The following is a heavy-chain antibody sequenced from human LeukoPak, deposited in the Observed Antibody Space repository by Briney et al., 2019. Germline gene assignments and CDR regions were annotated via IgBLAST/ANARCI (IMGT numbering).Heavy chain of an antibody. V-gene: IGHV3-11*01. J-gene: IGHJ6*02. CDR2: ITDSGNTI. D-gene: IGHD3-9*01. CDR1: GFTFSDYN. Sequence: GGSLRLSCAASGFTFSDYNMNWVRQASGKGLEWVSYITDSGNTIHYADSVKGRFTISRDNAKNSLYLQMNSLRAEDTVVYYCARSIGLTGGGVDVWGQGTTVTVSS. CDR3: ARSIGLTGGGVDV.